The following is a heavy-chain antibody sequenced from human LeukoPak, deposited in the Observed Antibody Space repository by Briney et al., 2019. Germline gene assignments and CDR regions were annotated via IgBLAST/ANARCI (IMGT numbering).Heavy chain of an antibody. Sequence: AAVHVSFKSSVYTFTCYGISWVRPPPCQGVDGLGWISAYNGNTNYAQKLQGRVTMTTDTSTSTAYMELRSLRSDDTAVYYCARGDDYGDSFPDYWGQGALVTVSS. CDR3: ARGDDYGDSFPDY. CDR1: VYTFTCYG. D-gene: IGHD4-17*01. J-gene: IGHJ4*02. CDR2: ISAYNGNT. V-gene: IGHV1-18*01.